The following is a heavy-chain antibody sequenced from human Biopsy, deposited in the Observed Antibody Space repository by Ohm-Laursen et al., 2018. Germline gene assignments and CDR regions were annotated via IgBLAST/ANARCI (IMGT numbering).Heavy chain of an antibody. Sequence: TLSPTWSVSGASVKTSSYFWAWIRQRPGKGLEWIGYISYNERTHYNPSLTSRLAISFDTSNNRISLQLRSVSVADTAVYYCVREPKTGTAEAWYFDLWGRGSPVTVPS. CDR2: ISYNERT. CDR1: GASVKTSSYF. V-gene: IGHV4-31*02. D-gene: IGHD3-9*01. CDR3: VREPKTGTAEAWYFDL. J-gene: IGHJ2*01.